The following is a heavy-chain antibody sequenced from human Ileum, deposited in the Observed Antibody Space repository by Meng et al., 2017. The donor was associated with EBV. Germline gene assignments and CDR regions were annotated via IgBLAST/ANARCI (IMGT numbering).Heavy chain of an antibody. D-gene: IGHD1-14*01. V-gene: IGHV1-18*01. J-gene: IGHJ5*02. CDR1: GYIFNNHG. CDR2: ISAYNGNT. Sequence: QLQSVQTGAEVKKPGASVKVSCKDSGYIFNNHGVSWVRKAPGQGTEWMRWISAYNGNTNYAQNFQGRFTMTTDTSTSTAYMELRSLRSDDTAVYYCARDLPGGTKGTWLDLWGKGTLVTVSS. CDR3: ARDLPGGTKGTWLDL.